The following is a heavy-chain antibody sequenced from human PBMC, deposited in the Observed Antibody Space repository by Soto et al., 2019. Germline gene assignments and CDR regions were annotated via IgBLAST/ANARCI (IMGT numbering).Heavy chain of an antibody. V-gene: IGHV1-18*01. J-gene: IGHJ3*02. D-gene: IGHD5-18*01. Sequence: ASVKVSCKASGYTFTSYGISWVRQAPGQGLEWMGWISAYNGNINYAQKLQGRVTMTTDTSTSTAYMELRSLRSDDTAVYYCASRGYSYGEVAFDIWGQGTMVTVS. CDR1: GYTFTSYG. CDR3: ASRGYSYGEVAFDI. CDR2: ISAYNGNI.